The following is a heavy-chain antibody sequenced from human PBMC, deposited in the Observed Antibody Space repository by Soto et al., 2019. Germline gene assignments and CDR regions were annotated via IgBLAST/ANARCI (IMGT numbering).Heavy chain of an antibody. CDR2: ISYDGSNK. J-gene: IGHJ6*02. CDR1: GFTFSSYG. D-gene: IGHD3-10*01. V-gene: IGHV3-30*18. Sequence: GGSLRLSCAASGFTFSSYGMHWVRQAPGKGLEWVAVISYDGSNKYYADSVKGRFTISRDNSKNTLYLQMNSLRAEDTAVYYCAKTIRGVSSVYYGMDVWGQRTTVTVSS. CDR3: AKTIRGVSSVYYGMDV.